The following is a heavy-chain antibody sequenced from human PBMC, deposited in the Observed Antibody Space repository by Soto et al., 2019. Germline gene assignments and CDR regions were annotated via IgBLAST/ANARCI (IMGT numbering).Heavy chain of an antibody. Sequence: QVQLVESGGGVVQPGKSLRLSCAASGFIFSSYDMHWVRQAPGKGLEWVAVIWSDGRNKQFADSVKGRFTISRDNSKNTLYLQMNSLRVEATAVYYCARDPIAGRHNYYGMDVWCQGTTVTVSS. CDR1: GFIFSSYD. CDR2: IWSDGRNK. D-gene: IGHD6-6*01. CDR3: ARDPIAGRHNYYGMDV. J-gene: IGHJ6*02. V-gene: IGHV3-33*01.